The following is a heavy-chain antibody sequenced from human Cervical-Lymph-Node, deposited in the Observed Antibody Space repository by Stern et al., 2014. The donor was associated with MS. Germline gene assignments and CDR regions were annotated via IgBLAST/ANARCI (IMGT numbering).Heavy chain of an antibody. V-gene: IGHV3-11*01. CDR3: ARGVEWLFDVKHYGMDV. J-gene: IGHJ6*02. Sequence: VQLVESGGGLVKPGGSLRLSCAASGFAFGDSYMYWVRQAPGKGLEWVSYISALGSYLDYAHSVKGRFTISRDNAKNSLLLEMNSLRAEDTSVYYCARGVEWLFDVKHYGMDVWGLGTTVIVS. CDR2: ISALGSYL. D-gene: IGHD3-3*01. CDR1: GFAFGDSY.